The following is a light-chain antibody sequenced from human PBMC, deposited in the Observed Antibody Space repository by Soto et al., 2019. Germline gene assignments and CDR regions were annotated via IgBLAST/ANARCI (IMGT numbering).Light chain of an antibody. CDR2: EVT. CDR3: SSFVAGNNYWV. J-gene: IGLJ3*02. CDR1: SSDVGGYDY. Sequence: QSALTQPPSASGSPGRSVTISCTGTSSDVGGYDYVSCFQQHPGKAPKLIIYEVTKRPSGVPDRFSASKSGNTASLTVSGLQAEDEADYYCSSFVAGNNYWVFGGGTKVTVL. V-gene: IGLV2-8*01.